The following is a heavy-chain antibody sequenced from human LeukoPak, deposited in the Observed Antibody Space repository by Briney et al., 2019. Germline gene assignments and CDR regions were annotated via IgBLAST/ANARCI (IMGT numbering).Heavy chain of an antibody. J-gene: IGHJ3*01. CDR1: GFTFSDYY. D-gene: IGHD3-22*01. CDR3: AKAGAQRYYDS. CDR2: ISSGSSST. Sequence: PGGSLRLSCAASGFTFSDYYMSWLRQAPGKGLEWVSYISSGSSSTNYADSVKGRFTISRDNAKNSLYLQMNSLRGEDTAVYYCAKAGAQRYYDSWGQGTMVTVSA. V-gene: IGHV3-11*05.